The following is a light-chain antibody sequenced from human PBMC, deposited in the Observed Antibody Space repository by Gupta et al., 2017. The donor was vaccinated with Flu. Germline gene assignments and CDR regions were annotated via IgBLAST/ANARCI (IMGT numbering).Light chain of an antibody. V-gene: IGLV2-14*01. CDR1: NSDAGGYTQ. CDR2: DVS. Sequence: QSALSQLASVSGSRGQSITISCTGTNSDAGGYTQVSWYHQNPAKATKPISYDVSNRPVGGSKRVACSKSGNSDSLTISVLRAEEDANYYGSSYISSSTSGVFGAGTKVTVL. J-gene: IGLJ1*01. CDR3: SSYISSSTSGV.